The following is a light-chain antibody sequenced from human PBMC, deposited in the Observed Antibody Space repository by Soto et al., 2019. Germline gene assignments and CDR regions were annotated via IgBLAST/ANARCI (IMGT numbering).Light chain of an antibody. V-gene: IGKV3-11*01. CDR1: QSVSSY. Sequence: EIVLTQSPATLSLSPGERATLSCRASQSVSSYLAWYQQKPGQAPRLLIYDASNRATGIPARFSGSGSGTDFTFTFSSLVPEDFAVYYCQQRSNWPITFGQGTRLEIK. CDR3: QQRSNWPIT. CDR2: DAS. J-gene: IGKJ5*01.